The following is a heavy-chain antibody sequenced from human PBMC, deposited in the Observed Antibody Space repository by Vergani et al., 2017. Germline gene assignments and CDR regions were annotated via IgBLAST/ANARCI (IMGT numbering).Heavy chain of an antibody. CDR1: GGTFSSYA. D-gene: IGHD3-9*01. J-gene: IGHJ6*02. CDR3: AREGFYDNIRGTCRPPSYYGMGV. Sequence: QVQLVQSGAEVKKPGSSVKVSCKASGGTFSSYAISWVRQAPGQGLEWMGGIIPIFGTANYAQKFQGRVTITADESTSTAYMELSSLRSEDTAVYYCAREGFYDNIRGTCRPPSYYGMGVWGQGTKVTVAS. V-gene: IGHV1-69*12. CDR2: IIPIFGTA.